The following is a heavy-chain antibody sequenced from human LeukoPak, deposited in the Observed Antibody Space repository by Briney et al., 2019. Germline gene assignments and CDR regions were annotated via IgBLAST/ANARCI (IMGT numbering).Heavy chain of an antibody. V-gene: IGHV4-38-2*01. CDR2: IYHSGST. J-gene: IGHJ4*02. CDR3: ARGDYDILTGYYETFDY. CDR1: GYSISSGYY. D-gene: IGHD3-9*01. Sequence: SETLSLTCAVSGYSISSGYYWGWIRQPPGKGLEWTGSIYHSGSTYYNPSLKSRVTISVDTSKNQFSLKLSSVTAADTAVYYCARGDYDILTGYYETFDYWGQGTLVTVSS.